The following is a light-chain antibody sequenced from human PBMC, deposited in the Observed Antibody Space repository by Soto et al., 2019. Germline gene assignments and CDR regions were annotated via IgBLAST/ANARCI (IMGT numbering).Light chain of an antibody. J-gene: IGKJ2*01. CDR1: QSISYW. CDR3: RHYNTYSPPYT. Sequence: DIQMTQFPATLSAAEGDRVTITCRASQSISYWLAWYQQKPGKAPNLLIYKASTLESGVPSRFSGSGSGTEFTLTITSLQPDDFATYYCRHYNTYSPPYTFGQGTKLEIK. V-gene: IGKV1-5*03. CDR2: KAS.